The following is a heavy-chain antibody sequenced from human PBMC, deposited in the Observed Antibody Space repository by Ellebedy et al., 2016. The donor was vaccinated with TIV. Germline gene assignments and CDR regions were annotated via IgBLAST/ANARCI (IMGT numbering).Heavy chain of an antibody. CDR3: ASLGIQGYNYGMDV. V-gene: IGHV1-18*01. J-gene: IGHJ6*02. D-gene: IGHD3-16*02. CDR2: ISAYNGNT. Sequence: AASVKVSCKASGGTFSSYAISWVRQAPGQGLEWMGWISAYNGNTNYAQKLQGRVTMTTDTTTSTAYMELRSLRSDDTAVYYCASLGIQGYNYGMDVWGQGTTVTVSS. CDR1: GGTFSSYA.